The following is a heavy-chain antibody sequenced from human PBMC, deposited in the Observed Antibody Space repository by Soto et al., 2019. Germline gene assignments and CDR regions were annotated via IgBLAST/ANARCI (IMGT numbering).Heavy chain of an antibody. D-gene: IGHD4-17*01. CDR2: IYYTGST. CDR1: GGSFSSGDYY. CDR3: ARGAADYGDAFDI. J-gene: IGHJ3*02. V-gene: IGHV4-30-4*01. Sequence: PSETLSLTCTVSGGSFSSGDYYWSWVRQPPGKGLEWIGYIYYTGSTFNNPSLKSRVSISIDTSKTQFSLKLSSVTAADTAVYYCARGAADYGDAFDIWGQGTMVTVSS.